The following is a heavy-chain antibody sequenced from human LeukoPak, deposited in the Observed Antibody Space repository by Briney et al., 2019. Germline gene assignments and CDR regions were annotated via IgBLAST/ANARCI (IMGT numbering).Heavy chain of an antibody. CDR1: GFTFSSYW. CDR3: ARVPLPAAKGGYFDY. CDR2: INSDGSST. D-gene: IGHD2-2*01. J-gene: IGHJ4*02. V-gene: IGHV3-74*01. Sequence: GGSLRLSCAASGFTFSSYWMHWVRQAPGKGLVWVSRINSDGSSTSYADSVKGRFTISRDNAKNTLYLQMNSPRAEDTAVYYCARVPLPAAKGGYFDYWGQGTLVTVSS.